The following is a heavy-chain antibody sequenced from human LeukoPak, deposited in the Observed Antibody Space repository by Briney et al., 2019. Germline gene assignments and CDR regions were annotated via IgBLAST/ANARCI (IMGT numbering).Heavy chain of an antibody. CDR2: ISTSGTYI. Sequence: GGSLRLSCAASGFTFSSYSMNWVRQAPGKGLEWVSSISTSGTYIYYADSVKGRFTISRDNAKNSLYLQMNSLRAEDTAVYYCARSDSSGWYFFDYWGQGTLVTVSS. V-gene: IGHV3-21*01. CDR1: GFTFSSYS. D-gene: IGHD6-19*01. J-gene: IGHJ4*02. CDR3: ARSDSSGWYFFDY.